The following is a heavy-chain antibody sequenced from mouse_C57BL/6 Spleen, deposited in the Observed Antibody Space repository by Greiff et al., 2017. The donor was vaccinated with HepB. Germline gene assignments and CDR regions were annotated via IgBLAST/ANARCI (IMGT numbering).Heavy chain of an antibody. CDR1: GFTFSSYG. CDR2: ISSGGSYT. J-gene: IGHJ4*01. Sequence: EVMLVESGGDLVKPGGSLKLSCAASGFTFSSYGMSWVRQTPDKRLEWVATISSGGSYTYYPDSVKGRFTISRDNAKNTLYLQMSSLKSEDTAMYYCARKYYGSSSYAMDYWGQGTSVTVSS. D-gene: IGHD1-1*01. CDR3: ARKYYGSSSYAMDY. V-gene: IGHV5-6*02.